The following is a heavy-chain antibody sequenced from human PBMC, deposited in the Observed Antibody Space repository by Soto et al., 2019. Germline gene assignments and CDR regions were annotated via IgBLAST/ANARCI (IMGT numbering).Heavy chain of an antibody. J-gene: IGHJ3*02. D-gene: IGHD2-8*01. V-gene: IGHV3-23*01. CDR2: VGGSDDDK. CDR1: GFTFSDYA. Sequence: EVQLLESAGGVVQPGGSLRLSCAASGFTFSDYAMSWVRKTPGKGLQWASGVGGSDDDKHYADSVRGRFIVSRDNSKNTVSLQMISLTADDTAIYYCAKYATSFDGVWDRFGMWGPGTEVPGSS. CDR3: AKYATSFDGVWDRFGM.